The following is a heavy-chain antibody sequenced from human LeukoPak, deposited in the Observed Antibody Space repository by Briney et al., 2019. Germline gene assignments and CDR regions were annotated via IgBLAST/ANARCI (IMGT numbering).Heavy chain of an antibody. CDR3: ARQVSYGSGSSTGPNDY. J-gene: IGHJ4*02. CDR1: GGSFSGYY. D-gene: IGHD3-10*01. Sequence: PSETLSLTCAVYGGSFSGYYWSWIRQPPGKGLEWIGEINHSGSTNYNPSLKSRVTISVDTSKNQFSLKLSSVTAADTAVYYCARQVSYGSGSSTGPNDYWGQGTLVTVSS. V-gene: IGHV4-34*01. CDR2: INHSGST.